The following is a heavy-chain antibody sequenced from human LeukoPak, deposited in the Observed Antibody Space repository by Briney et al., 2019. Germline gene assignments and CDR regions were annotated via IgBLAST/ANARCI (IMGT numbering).Heavy chain of an antibody. D-gene: IGHD2-15*01. V-gene: IGHV1-18*01. Sequence: ASVKVSCKASGYSFTTYGISWARQAPGQGLEWMGWISAYNGNTNYAQKVQGRVTMTTDTSTNTAYMELRSLKSDDTAVYYCARGDPVEGRRFDYWGQGTLVTVSS. CDR3: ARGDPVEGRRFDY. CDR2: ISAYNGNT. J-gene: IGHJ4*02. CDR1: GYSFTTYG.